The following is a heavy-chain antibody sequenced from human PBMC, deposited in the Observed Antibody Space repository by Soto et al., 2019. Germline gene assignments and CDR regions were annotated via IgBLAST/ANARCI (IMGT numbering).Heavy chain of an antibody. CDR1: GFTFSSYS. D-gene: IGHD3-10*01. J-gene: IGHJ6*02. V-gene: IGHV3-21*01. Sequence: EVQLVESGGGLVKPGGSLRLSCAASGFTFSSYSMNWVRQAPGKGLEWVSFISSSSSYIYYADSVKGRFTISRDNAKNSLYLQMNSLRAEDTAVYYCARAGSGSYYGSGDGMDVWGQGTTVTVSS. CDR2: ISSSSSYI. CDR3: ARAGSGSYYGSGDGMDV.